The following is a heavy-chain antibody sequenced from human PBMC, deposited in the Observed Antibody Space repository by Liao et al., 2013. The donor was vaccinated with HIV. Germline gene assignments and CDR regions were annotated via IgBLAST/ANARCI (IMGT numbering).Heavy chain of an antibody. V-gene: IGHV4-4*07. Sequence: QVQLQESGPGLVKPSETLSLTCTVSGGSMSSHYWSWIRQSAVKGLEWIGRIYSSGTTNYNPSLKSRVTMSVDTSKSQFSLKLTSLTAADTAVYYCARILRPEVAVALDYWGQGSLVTVSS. CDR3: ARILRPEVAVALDY. CDR2: IYSSGTT. D-gene: IGHD1-14*01. J-gene: IGHJ4*02. CDR1: GGSMSSHY.